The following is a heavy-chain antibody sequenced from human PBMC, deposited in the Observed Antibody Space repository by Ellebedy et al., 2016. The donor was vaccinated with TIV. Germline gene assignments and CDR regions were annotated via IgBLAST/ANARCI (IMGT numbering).Heavy chain of an antibody. CDR1: GYTFTSYD. V-gene: IGHV1-8*01. Sequence: ASVKVSXKASGYTFTSYDINWVRQATGQGLEWMGWMNPNSGNTGYAQKFQGRVTMTRNTSISTAYMELSSLRSEDTAVYYCARSLPRTIAAAGTKEGWFDPWGQGTLVTVSS. J-gene: IGHJ5*02. CDR3: ARSLPRTIAAAGTKEGWFDP. D-gene: IGHD6-13*01. CDR2: MNPNSGNT.